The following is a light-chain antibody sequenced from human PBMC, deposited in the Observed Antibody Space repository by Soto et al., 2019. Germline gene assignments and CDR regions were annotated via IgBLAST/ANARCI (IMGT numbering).Light chain of an antibody. CDR2: RNN. CDR1: SSNIGSNT. Sequence: QSVLTQPPSASGTPGQRVTISCSESSSNIGSNTVSWYQQLPGTAPKLLIYRNNQRPSGVPDRFSGSKSGTSASLAISGLQSEDEADYYCAAWDDSLNGHVFGTGTKLTVL. CDR3: AAWDDSLNGHV. V-gene: IGLV1-44*01. J-gene: IGLJ1*01.